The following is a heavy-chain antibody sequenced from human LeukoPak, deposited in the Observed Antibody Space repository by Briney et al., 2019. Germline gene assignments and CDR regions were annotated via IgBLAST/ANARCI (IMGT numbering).Heavy chain of an antibody. D-gene: IGHD1-7*01. J-gene: IGHJ5*02. V-gene: IGHV4-59*01. Sequence: SETLSLTCTVSGGSISSYYWSWIRQPPGKGLEWIGYIYNSGNTNYSPSLKSRVTISEDTSKNQVSLKLSSVTAADTAVYYCAKVANYAIDPWGQGTPVTVSS. CDR1: GGSISSYY. CDR2: IYNSGNT. CDR3: AKVANYAIDP.